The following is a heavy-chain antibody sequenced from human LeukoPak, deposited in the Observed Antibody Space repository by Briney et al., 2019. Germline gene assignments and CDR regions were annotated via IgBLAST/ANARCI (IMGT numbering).Heavy chain of an antibody. V-gene: IGHV3-7*03. Sequence: GGSLRLSCAASGFTFSTFWMSWVHQAPGKGLEWVANIKEHGGETYYLDSVRGRFTISRDNAKNSLYLQMNSLRAEDMALYYCAKDMSAYCGGDCPFDYWGQGALVTVSS. D-gene: IGHD2-21*01. CDR1: GFTFSTFW. CDR3: AKDMSAYCGGDCPFDY. CDR2: IKEHGGET. J-gene: IGHJ4*02.